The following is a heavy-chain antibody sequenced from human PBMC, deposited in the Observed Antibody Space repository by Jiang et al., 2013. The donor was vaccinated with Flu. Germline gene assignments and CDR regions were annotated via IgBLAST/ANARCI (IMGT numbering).Heavy chain of an antibody. CDR3: ARLSTVTIGY. V-gene: IGHV4-39*01. CDR1: GGSIRSSSYY. CDR2: IYYSEYT. J-gene: IGHJ4*02. D-gene: IGHD4-17*01. Sequence: PGLVKPSETLSLTCTVSGGSIRSSSYYWGWIRQPHGKGLEWIGSIYYSEYTYFNPSLKSRVTISVDTSKNQFSLKLSSVTAADTAVYYCARLSTVTIGYWGQGTLVTVSS.